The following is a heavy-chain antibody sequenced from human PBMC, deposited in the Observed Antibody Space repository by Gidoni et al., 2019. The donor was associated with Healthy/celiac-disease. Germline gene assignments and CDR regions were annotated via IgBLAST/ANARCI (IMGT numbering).Heavy chain of an antibody. D-gene: IGHD5-18*01. CDR3: ARRLWSDY. Sequence: QVQLQESGPGLVKPSETLSLTCTVSGGSISSYYWSWIRQPPGKGLEWIGYIYYSGSTNYNPSLKSRVTISVDTSKNQFSLKLSSVTAADTAVYYCARRLWSDYWGQGTLVTVSS. J-gene: IGHJ4*02. V-gene: IGHV4-59*01. CDR1: GGSISSYY. CDR2: IYYSGST.